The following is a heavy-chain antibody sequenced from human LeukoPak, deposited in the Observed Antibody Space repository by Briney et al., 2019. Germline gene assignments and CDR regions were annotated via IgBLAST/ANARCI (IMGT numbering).Heavy chain of an antibody. CDR3: ARGHQIVTH. CDR2: IYYSGST. Sequence: SETLSLTCTVSAGSISSSSYSWGWIRQPPGKGLEWIGSIYYSGSTNYNPSLKSRVTISVDTSKNQFSLKLSSVTAADTAVYYCARGHQIVTHWGQGTLVTVSS. CDR1: AGSISSSSYS. V-gene: IGHV4-39*07. J-gene: IGHJ4*02. D-gene: IGHD4-23*01.